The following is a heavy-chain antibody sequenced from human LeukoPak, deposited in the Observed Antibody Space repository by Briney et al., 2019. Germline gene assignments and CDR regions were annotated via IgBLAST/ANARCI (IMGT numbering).Heavy chain of an antibody. CDR1: GFTFSSYW. J-gene: IGHJ4*02. CDR2: IKQDGSEK. Sequence: GGSLRLSCAASGFTFSSYWMSWVRQAPGKELEWVANIKQDGSEKYYVDSVKGRFTIPRDNAKNSLYLQMNSLRAEDTAVYYCARTTLPLIYYFDYWGQGTLVTVSS. D-gene: IGHD3/OR15-3a*01. CDR3: ARTTLPLIYYFDY. V-gene: IGHV3-7*01.